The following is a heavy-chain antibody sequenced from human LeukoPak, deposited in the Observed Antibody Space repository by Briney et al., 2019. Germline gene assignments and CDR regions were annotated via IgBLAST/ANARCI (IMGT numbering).Heavy chain of an antibody. J-gene: IGHJ6*03. D-gene: IGHD2-15*01. Sequence: SGTLSLTCAVYGGSFSGYYWSWIRQPPGKGLEWIGEINHSGSTNYNPSLKSRVTISVDTSKNQFSLKLSSVTAADTAVYYCARGGTPYCSGGSCFRVYYYYYMDVWGKGTTVTVSS. CDR2: INHSGST. CDR3: ARGGTPYCSGGSCFRVYYYYYMDV. V-gene: IGHV4-34*01. CDR1: GGSFSGYY.